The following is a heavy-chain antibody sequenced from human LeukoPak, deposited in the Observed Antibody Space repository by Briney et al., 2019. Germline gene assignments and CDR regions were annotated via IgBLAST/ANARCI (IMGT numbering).Heavy chain of an antibody. CDR2: INPNSGGT. V-gene: IGHV1-2*02. Sequence: GASVKVSCKPSGYTFNGYYMHWVRQAHGQGLECMGWINPNSGGTNYAQKFQGRVTMTRDTSISTAYMELSRLRSDDTAVYYCARELIAARPIAFDIWGQGTMVTVSS. CDR1: GYTFNGYY. D-gene: IGHD6-6*01. J-gene: IGHJ3*02. CDR3: ARELIAARPIAFDI.